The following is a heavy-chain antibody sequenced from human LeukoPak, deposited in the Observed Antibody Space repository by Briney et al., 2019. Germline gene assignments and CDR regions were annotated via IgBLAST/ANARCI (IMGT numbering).Heavy chain of an antibody. V-gene: IGHV4-34*01. CDR2: INHSGST. Sequence: SETLSLTCAVYGGSFSGYYWSWIRQPPGKGLEWIGEINHSGSTNYNPSLKSRVTISVDTSKNQFSLKLSSVTAADTAVYYCARGGRWSYYFDYWGQGTLVTVSS. D-gene: IGHD2-15*01. J-gene: IGHJ4*02. CDR3: ARGGRWSYYFDY. CDR1: GGSFSGYY.